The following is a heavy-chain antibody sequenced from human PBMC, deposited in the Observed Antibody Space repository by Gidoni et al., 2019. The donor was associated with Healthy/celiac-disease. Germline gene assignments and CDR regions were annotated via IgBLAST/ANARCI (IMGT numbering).Heavy chain of an antibody. CDR3: AKGGGILTGYLDFDY. V-gene: IGHV3-30*18. Sequence: QVQLVESGGGVVQPGRSLRLSCAASGFTFSSYGMHWVRQAPGKGLEWVAVISYDGSNKYYADSVKGRFTISRDNSRNTLYLQMNSLRAEDTAVYYCAKGGGILTGYLDFDYWGQGTLVTVSS. CDR2: ISYDGSNK. D-gene: IGHD3-9*01. J-gene: IGHJ4*02. CDR1: GFTFSSYG.